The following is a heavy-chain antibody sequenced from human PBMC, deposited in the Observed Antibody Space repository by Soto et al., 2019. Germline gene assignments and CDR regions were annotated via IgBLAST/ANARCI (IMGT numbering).Heavy chain of an antibody. CDR3: EAGIVVVPAAIEGAGYYYYYGMDV. CDR2: IIPIFGTA. CDR1: GGTFSSYA. V-gene: IGHV1-69*06. D-gene: IGHD2-2*02. J-gene: IGHJ6*02. Sequence: SVKVSCKASGGTFSSYAISWVRQAPGQGLEWMGGIIPIFGTANYAQKFQGRVTITADKSTSTAYMELSSLRSEDTAVYYCEAGIVVVPAAIEGAGYYYYYGMDVWGQGTTVTVSS.